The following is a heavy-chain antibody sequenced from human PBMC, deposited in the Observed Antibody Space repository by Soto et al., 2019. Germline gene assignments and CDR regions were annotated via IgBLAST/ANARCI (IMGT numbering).Heavy chain of an antibody. CDR1: GYTFTSYD. D-gene: IGHD6-19*01. Sequence: ASVKVSCKASGYTFTSYDINWVRQATGQGLEWMGWMNPNSGNTGYAQKFQGRVTMTRDTSISTAYMELSSVTAADTAVYYCAGQPKFIAVAGPYFDYWGQGTLVTVSS. V-gene: IGHV1-8*01. J-gene: IGHJ4*02. CDR3: AGQPKFIAVAGPYFDY. CDR2: MNPNSGNT.